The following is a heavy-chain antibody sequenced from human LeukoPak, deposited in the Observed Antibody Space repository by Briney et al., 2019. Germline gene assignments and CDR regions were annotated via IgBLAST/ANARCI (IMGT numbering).Heavy chain of an antibody. D-gene: IGHD3-22*01. CDR3: ARGKHYYDSSGYVYY. V-gene: IGHV3-74*01. CDR1: GFTFSSYW. J-gene: IGHJ4*02. CDR2: INSDGSST. Sequence: PGGSLRLSCAASGFTFSSYWMHWVRQAPGKGLVWVSRINSDGSSTSYADSVKGRFTISRDNAKNTLYLQMNSLRAEDTAVYYCARGKHYYDSSGYVYYWGQGTLVTVSS.